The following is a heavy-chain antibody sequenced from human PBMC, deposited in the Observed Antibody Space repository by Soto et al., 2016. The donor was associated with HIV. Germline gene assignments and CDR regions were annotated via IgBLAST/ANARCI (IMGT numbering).Heavy chain of an antibody. Sequence: VQLRESGPGQVKPSQSLSVTCNVSGDSIANGGYYWSWIRQFPGKGLQWIGYVTYTGSTFYNPSLRSRVSISVDTSSNHFSLLVRSVTVADTATYYCAREPSQRGTVAELTSWGQGIFVTVSS. J-gene: IGHJ4*02. V-gene: IGHV4-31*03. CDR1: GDSIANGGYY. CDR2: VTYTGST. D-gene: IGHD3-10*01. CDR3: AREPSQRGTVAELTS.